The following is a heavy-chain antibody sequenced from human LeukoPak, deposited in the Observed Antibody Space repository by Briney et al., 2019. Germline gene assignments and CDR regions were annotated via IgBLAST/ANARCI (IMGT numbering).Heavy chain of an antibody. Sequence: PGRSLRLSCAASGFTFDDHAMHWVRQAPGKGLEWVSGINWNSDKIDYADSVKGRFTVSRANAKNSLYLQMNSLSGEDTDYYSCARGMYATGSYNYYGLDVWGKGTTVTVSS. CDR2: INWNSDKI. J-gene: IGHJ6*04. D-gene: IGHD2-8*01. V-gene: IGHV3-9*01. CDR3: ARGMYATGSYNYYGLDV. CDR1: GFTFDDHA.